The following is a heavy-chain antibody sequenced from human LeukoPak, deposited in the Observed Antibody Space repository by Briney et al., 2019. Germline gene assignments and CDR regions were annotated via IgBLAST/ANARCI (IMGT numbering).Heavy chain of an antibody. CDR1: GYSISSGYY. J-gene: IGHJ6*04. Sequence: SETLSLTCAVSGYSISSGYYWGWIRQPPGKGLEWIGSIYHSGSTYYNPSLKSRVTISVDTSKNQFSLKLSSVTAADPAVYYCARAWGSGTRWYDYYGMDVWGKGTTVTVSS. D-gene: IGHD3-10*01. CDR2: IYHSGST. V-gene: IGHV4-38-2*01. CDR3: ARAWGSGTRWYDYYGMDV.